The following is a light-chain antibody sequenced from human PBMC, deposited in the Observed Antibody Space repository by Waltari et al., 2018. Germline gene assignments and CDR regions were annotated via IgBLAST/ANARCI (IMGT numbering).Light chain of an antibody. CDR3: RQRSNWPYT. J-gene: IGKJ2*01. CDR2: NAS. CDR1: QSVSSY. Sequence: EIVLTQSPATLSLSPGERAPLPCRASQSVSSYLAWYQQKPGQAPRLLIYNASNRPTGIPGRFSGSGSGTDFTLTISSLEPEDFAVYYCRQRSNWPYTFGQGTKLEIK. V-gene: IGKV3-11*01.